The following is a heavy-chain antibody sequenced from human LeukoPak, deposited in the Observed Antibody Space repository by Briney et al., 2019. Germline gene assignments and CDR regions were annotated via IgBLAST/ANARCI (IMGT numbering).Heavy chain of an antibody. CDR2: ISANNGNT. D-gene: IGHD4-23*01. Sequence: GASVKVSCKASGYTFSTNGINWVRQAPGRGLEWMGWISANNGNTHYAQKFQGRVTMTRDTSTSTVYMELTSLISDDTAVYYCARDLELRWFYFDYWGQGTLVIVSS. V-gene: IGHV1-18*01. J-gene: IGHJ4*02. CDR1: GYTFSTNG. CDR3: ARDLELRWFYFDY.